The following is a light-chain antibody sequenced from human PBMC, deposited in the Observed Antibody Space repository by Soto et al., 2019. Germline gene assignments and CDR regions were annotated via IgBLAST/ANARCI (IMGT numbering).Light chain of an antibody. CDR1: QSISSW. CDR2: KAS. J-gene: IGKJ1*01. Sequence: DIQVTQSPSTLSASVGDRVTITCRASQSISSWLAWYQQKPGKAPKVLIYKASSLESGVPSRFSGSGSVTEFTLTISSLQPDDFATYYCQQYNTYPWTFGQGTQVEIK. V-gene: IGKV1-5*03. CDR3: QQYNTYPWT.